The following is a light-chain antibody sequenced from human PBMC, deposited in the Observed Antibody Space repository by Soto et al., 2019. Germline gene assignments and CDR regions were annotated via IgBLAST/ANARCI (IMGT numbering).Light chain of an antibody. CDR1: QSVLSSSNSQNY. Sequence: DIVVTQSPDSLAVSLGERATINCKSSQSVLSSSNSQNYLTWYQQKPGQPPKLLIFCASTRGSGVPDRISGSGSVTDSALTICSLQAEDVADEHFQQYYTSPCTFVQGNKVEIK. CDR2: CAS. J-gene: IGKJ1*01. CDR3: QQYYTSPCT. V-gene: IGKV4-1*01.